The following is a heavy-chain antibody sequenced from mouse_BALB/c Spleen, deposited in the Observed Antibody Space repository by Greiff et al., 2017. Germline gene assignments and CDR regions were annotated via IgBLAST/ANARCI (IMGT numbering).Heavy chain of an antibody. CDR1: GFNIKDTY. Sequence: DVKLQESGAELVKPGASVKLSCTASGFNIKDTYMHWVKQRPEQGLEWIGRIDPANGNTKYDPKFQGKATITADTSSNTAYLQLSSLTSEDTAVYYCARGIYYDYDWFAYWGQGTLVTVSA. D-gene: IGHD2-4*01. CDR2: IDPANGNT. V-gene: IGHV14-3*02. J-gene: IGHJ3*01. CDR3: ARGIYYDYDWFAY.